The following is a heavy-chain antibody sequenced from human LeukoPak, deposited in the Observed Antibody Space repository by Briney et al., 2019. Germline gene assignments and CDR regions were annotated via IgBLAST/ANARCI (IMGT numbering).Heavy chain of an antibody. D-gene: IGHD6-13*01. CDR3: ARGPQGYSSSWYWFDP. CDR1: GHTFTSYD. CDR2: MNPNSGNT. J-gene: IGHJ5*02. Sequence: ASVKVSCKASGHTFTSYDINWVRQATGQGLEWMGWMNPNSGNTGYAQKFQGRVTMTRNTSISTACMELSSLRSEDTAVYYCARGPQGYSSSWYWFDPWGQGTLVTVSS. V-gene: IGHV1-8*01.